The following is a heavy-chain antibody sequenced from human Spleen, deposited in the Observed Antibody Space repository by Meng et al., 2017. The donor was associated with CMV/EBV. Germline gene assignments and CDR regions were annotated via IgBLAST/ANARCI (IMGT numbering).Heavy chain of an antibody. Sequence: GGSLRLSCEASGFSFSNYAMNWVRQAPGKGLEWVSGINWKSNDINYADSVKGRFTISRDNSKNTLYLQMNSLRAEDTAVYYCARDTGDYVGGAFDIWGQGAMVTVSS. CDR3: ARDTGDYVGGAFDI. CDR2: INWKSNDI. J-gene: IGHJ3*02. D-gene: IGHD4-17*01. CDR1: GFSFSNYA. V-gene: IGHV3-21*01.